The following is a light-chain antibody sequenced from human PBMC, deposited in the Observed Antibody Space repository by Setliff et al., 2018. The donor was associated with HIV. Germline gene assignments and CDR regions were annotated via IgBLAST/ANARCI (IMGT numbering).Light chain of an antibody. CDR1: SSDVGGYSY. CDR3: SSYAITNTLP. V-gene: IGLV2-14*01. Sequence: QSALTQPASVSGSPGQSITLSCTGTSSDVGGYSYVSWYQQHPGKAPKLIIYEVRNRPSGVSNRFSGSKSGNTASLTISGLQAEDEADYYCSSYAITNTLPFGTGTKVTVL. J-gene: IGLJ1*01. CDR2: EVR.